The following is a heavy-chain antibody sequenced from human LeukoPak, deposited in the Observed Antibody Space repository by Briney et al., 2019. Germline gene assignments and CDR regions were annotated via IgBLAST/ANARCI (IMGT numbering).Heavy chain of an antibody. CDR3: ARGPVSSSGFFAY. J-gene: IGHJ4*02. D-gene: IGHD6-19*01. V-gene: IGHV3-11*01. Sequence: GGSLRLSCAASGFTFSDYHMSWIRQAPGKGLEWVSYISSSGGTISYADSVKGRFTISRDNAKNSLYLQMNGLRAEDTAVYYCARGPVSSSGFFAYWGQGTLVTVSS. CDR1: GFTFSDYH. CDR2: ISSSGGTI.